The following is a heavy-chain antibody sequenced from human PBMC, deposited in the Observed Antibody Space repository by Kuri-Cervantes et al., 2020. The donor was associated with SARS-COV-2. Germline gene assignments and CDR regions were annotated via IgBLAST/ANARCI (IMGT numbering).Heavy chain of an antibody. J-gene: IGHJ3*02. CDR1: GGTFGSYA. CDR3: ARDQPRFFMVRGQDAFDI. D-gene: IGHD3-10*01. Sequence: SVKVSCKASGGTFGSYAISWVRQAPGQGLEWMGRIIPNFGTVNYAQKLQGRVTMTTDTSTSTAYMELRSLRSDDTAVYYCARDQPRFFMVRGQDAFDIWGQGTMVTVSS. V-gene: IGHV1-69*05. CDR2: IIPNFGTV.